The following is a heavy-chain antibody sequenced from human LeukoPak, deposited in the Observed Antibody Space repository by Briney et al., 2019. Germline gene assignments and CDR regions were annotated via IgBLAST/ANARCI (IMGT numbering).Heavy chain of an antibody. CDR3: ARGPTISETGYFDY. J-gene: IGHJ4*03. CDR1: GGSFSAYY. CDR2: VNHRGDT. Sequence: KRSETLSLTCAVYGGSFSAYYWSWIRQSPGKGLQWIAEVNHRGDTNYNPSVKGRVTISVDTSKNQFSLKVTSLTAADTAVYYCARGPTISETGYFDYWGQGTRVTVSS. D-gene: IGHD1-1*01. V-gene: IGHV4-34*01.